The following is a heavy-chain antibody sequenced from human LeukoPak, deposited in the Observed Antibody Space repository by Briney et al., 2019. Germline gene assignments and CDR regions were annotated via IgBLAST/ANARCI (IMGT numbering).Heavy chain of an antibody. V-gene: IGHV3-48*01. Sequence: GGSLRLSCAGPGFTFSSYSMNCVRQAPGKGLEWVSYISSSSNIIDYTDSVKGRFTISRDNAKNSLYLQMNSLRAEDTAVYYCARARGYSYGYSDYWGQGTLVTVSS. J-gene: IGHJ4*02. CDR2: ISSSSNII. CDR3: ARARGYSYGYSDY. D-gene: IGHD5-18*01. CDR1: GFTFSSYS.